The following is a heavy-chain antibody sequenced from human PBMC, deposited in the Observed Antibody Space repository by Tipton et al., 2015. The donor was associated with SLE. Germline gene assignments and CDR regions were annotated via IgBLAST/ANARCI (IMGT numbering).Heavy chain of an antibody. CDR3: AREVYGRFPI. J-gene: IGHJ4*02. CDR1: GYSISPYY. V-gene: IGHV4-59*01. D-gene: IGHD3-10*01. CDR2: IHSSGTT. Sequence: TLSLTCTVSGYSISPYYWSWIRQTPGKGLEWIGYIHSSGTTNYSPSLNSRVTMSVDTSKNQFSLRLTSVTAADSAVYYCAREVYGRFPIWGQGALVPVSS.